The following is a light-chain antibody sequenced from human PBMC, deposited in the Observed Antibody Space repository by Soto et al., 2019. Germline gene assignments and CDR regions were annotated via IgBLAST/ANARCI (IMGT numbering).Light chain of an antibody. Sequence: EIVLTQSPATLSLSPGETATLSCRASQSVTSSSIGWHQQKPGQAPRLLIYGASSRATGIPDRFSGGGSGTDFTLTISRLESEDSAVYYCQHYGSSPGLTFGGGTKVEIK. V-gene: IGKV3-20*01. CDR1: QSVTSSS. CDR2: GAS. CDR3: QHYGSSPGLT. J-gene: IGKJ4*01.